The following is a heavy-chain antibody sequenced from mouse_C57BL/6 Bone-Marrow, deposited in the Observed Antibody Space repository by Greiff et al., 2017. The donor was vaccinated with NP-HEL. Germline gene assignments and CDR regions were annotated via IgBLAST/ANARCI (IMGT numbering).Heavy chain of an antibody. D-gene: IGHD4-1*01. Sequence: EVKVVESGGGLVKPGGSLKLSCAASGFTFSSYAMSWVRQTPEKRLEWVATISDGGSYTYYPDNVKGRFTISRDNAKNNLYLQMSHLKSEDTAMYYCAREGPNFRDYWGQGTTLTVSS. J-gene: IGHJ2*01. CDR2: ISDGGSYT. CDR1: GFTFSSYA. CDR3: AREGPNFRDY. V-gene: IGHV5-4*01.